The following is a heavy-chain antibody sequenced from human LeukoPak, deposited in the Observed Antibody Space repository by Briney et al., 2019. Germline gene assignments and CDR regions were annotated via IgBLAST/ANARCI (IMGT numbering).Heavy chain of an antibody. J-gene: IGHJ6*04. V-gene: IGHV4-4*07. Sequence: PSETLSLTCTVSGVSISSYYWSWIRQPAGKGLEWIGRIYTSGSTDYNPSLKSRVTVSVDKSRNQFSLRLSSVTAADTAVYYCARDFVVAVWGKGTTVTVSS. CDR2: IYTSGST. CDR3: ARDFVVAV. CDR1: GVSISSYY.